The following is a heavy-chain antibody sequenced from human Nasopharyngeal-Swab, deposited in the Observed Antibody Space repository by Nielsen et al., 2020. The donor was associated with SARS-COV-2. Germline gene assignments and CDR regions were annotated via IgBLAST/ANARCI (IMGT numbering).Heavy chain of an antibody. J-gene: IGHJ4*02. Sequence: SETLSLTCAVYGGSFSGYYWSWIRQPPGKGLEWIGSIYHSGSTYYNPSLKSRVTISVDTSKNQFSLKLSSVTAADTAVYYCAREGLAAASDYWGQGTLVTVSS. V-gene: IGHV4-34*01. D-gene: IGHD6-13*01. CDR2: IYHSGST. CDR1: GGSFSGYY. CDR3: AREGLAAASDY.